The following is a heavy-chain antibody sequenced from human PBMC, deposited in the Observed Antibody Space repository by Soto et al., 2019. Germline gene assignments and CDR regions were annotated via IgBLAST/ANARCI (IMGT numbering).Heavy chain of an antibody. V-gene: IGHV4-59*02. D-gene: IGHD1-26*01. J-gene: IGHJ4*02. CDR3: ARGVGSSPPQY. CDR2: IYASGSP. CDR1: GGSVSVYY. Sequence: PSETLSLTCTISGGSVSVYYWSWIRQSTGQGLEWIGYIYASGSPYYNPSLRSRVTISADTSKNQISLKLTSPTAADTAVYYCARGVGSSPPQYWGRGTLVTVSS.